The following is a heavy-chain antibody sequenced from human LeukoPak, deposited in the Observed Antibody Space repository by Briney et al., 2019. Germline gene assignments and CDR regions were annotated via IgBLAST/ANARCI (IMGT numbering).Heavy chain of an antibody. J-gene: IGHJ6*03. CDR1: GFNFSNYV. CDR2: ISYDGTNK. CDR3: VRSPTYYNMDV. V-gene: IGHV3-30*03. Sequence: GESLTLSCSASGFNFSNYVIHWVRQAPGKGLEWLAVISYDGTNKYYADFVKGRFTISRDHSQSTVDLQMNTLGGADTAVYYCVRSPTYYNMDVWGKGTTVTVSS.